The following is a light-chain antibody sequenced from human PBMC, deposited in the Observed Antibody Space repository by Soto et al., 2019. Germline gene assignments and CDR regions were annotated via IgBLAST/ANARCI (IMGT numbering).Light chain of an antibody. V-gene: IGLV2-23*01. CDR1: SSDVGRYIL. J-gene: IGLJ1*01. CDR2: DGI. CDR3: CSYADSRASPYV. Sequence: QSALTQPASVSGSPGQSITISCTGPSSDVGRYILVSWYQQHPGKAPKLIIYDGIKRPSGVSNRFSGSQSGNTASLTTSGLQAEDGADYYCCSYADSRASPYVFGTGTKLTVL.